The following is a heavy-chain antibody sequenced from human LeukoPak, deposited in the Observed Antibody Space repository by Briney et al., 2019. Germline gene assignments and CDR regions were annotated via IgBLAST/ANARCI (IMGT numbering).Heavy chain of an antibody. J-gene: IGHJ3*02. D-gene: IGHD7-27*01. Sequence: GESLKISCMGFGYSFTSYWIAWVRQMPGKGLEWMGIIYPGDSDTRYSPSFQGQVTISADKSISIAHLQWSSLKASDTAMYYCARQTGDLSIGAFDIWGQGTMVSVSS. CDR1: GYSFTSYW. V-gene: IGHV5-51*01. CDR2: IYPGDSDT. CDR3: ARQTGDLSIGAFDI.